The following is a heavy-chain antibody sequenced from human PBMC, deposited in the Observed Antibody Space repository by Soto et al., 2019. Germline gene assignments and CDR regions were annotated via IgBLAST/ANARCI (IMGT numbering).Heavy chain of an antibody. CDR3: ARVRGDFWSGYPYWYFDL. CDR2: ISSSSSTI. V-gene: IGHV3-48*01. CDR1: GFTFSSYS. Sequence: GGSLRLSCAASGFTFSSYSMNWVRQAPGKGLEWVSYISSSSSTIYYADSVKGRFTISRDNAKNSLYLQMNSLRAEDTAVYYCARVRGDFWSGYPYWYFDLWGRGTLVTVSS. D-gene: IGHD3-3*01. J-gene: IGHJ2*01.